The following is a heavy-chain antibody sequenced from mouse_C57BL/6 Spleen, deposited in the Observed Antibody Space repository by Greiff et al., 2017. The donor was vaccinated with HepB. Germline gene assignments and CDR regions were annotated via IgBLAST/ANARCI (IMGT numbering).Heavy chain of an antibody. D-gene: IGHD1-1*01. CDR2: IFPGSGST. Sequence: QVHVKQSGPELVKPGASVKISCKASGYTFTDYYINWVKQRPGQGLEWIGWIFPGSGSTYYNEKFKGKATLTVDKSSSTAYMLLSSLTSEDSAVYFCARRGATVWYFDVWGTGTTVTVSS. CDR3: ARRGATVWYFDV. CDR1: GYTFTDYY. J-gene: IGHJ1*03. V-gene: IGHV1-75*01.